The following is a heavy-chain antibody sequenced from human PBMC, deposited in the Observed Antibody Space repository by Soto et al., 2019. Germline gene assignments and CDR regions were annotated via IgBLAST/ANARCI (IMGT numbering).Heavy chain of an antibody. J-gene: IGHJ3*02. CDR1: GGSISSGGYY. V-gene: IGHV4-31*03. D-gene: IGHD2-15*01. CDR3: AREIVVVVAASDAFDI. CDR2: IYYSGST. Sequence: PSETLSLTCTVSGGSISSGGYYWSWIRQHPGKGLEWIGYIYYSGSTYYNPSLKSRVTISVDTSKNQFSLKLSSVTAADTAVYYCAREIVVVVAASDAFDIWGQGTIVTVSS.